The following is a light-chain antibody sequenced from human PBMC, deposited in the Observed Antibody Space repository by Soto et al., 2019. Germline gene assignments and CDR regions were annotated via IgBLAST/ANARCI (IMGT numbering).Light chain of an antibody. V-gene: IGKV1-8*01. Sequence: AIRMTQSPSSLSASTGDRVTITCRASQGISSYLAWYQQKPGKVPKLLIYAASTLQSGVPSRFSGSGSGTDFTLTISCLQSEDFGIYYCQQYLTWPLTFGGGTRVDVK. J-gene: IGKJ4*01. CDR1: QGISSY. CDR3: QQYLTWPLT. CDR2: AAS.